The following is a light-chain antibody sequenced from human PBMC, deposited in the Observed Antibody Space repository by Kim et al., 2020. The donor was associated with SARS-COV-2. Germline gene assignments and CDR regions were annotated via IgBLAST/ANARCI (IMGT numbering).Light chain of an antibody. CDR1: QSVSSY. CDR3: QQRFNWPIT. CDR2: DAS. J-gene: IGKJ5*01. V-gene: IGKV3-11*01. Sequence: LSPGERATLSCRASQSVSSYLAWYQQKPGQAPRLLMYDASNRATGIPARFSGSGSGTDFTLTISSLEPEDFAVYYCQQRFNWPITFGQGTRLEIK.